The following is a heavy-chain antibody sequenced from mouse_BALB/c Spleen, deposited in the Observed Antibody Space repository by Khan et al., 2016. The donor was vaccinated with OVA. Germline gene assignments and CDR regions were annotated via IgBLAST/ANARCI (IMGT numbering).Heavy chain of an antibody. CDR1: GFTFTDYY. CDR2: ISNRGTNP. D-gene: IGHD1-1*02. V-gene: IGHV5-12*02. Sequence: EVELVESGGGFMQPGGSLTLSCATSGFTFTDYYMYWVRQTPEKGLEWVAYISNRGTNPYYSDTLRGRFTISRDNAKNTPYLQMSRLKYEDTAMYYCARGGGGGGLAYWGQGTLVTVSA. J-gene: IGHJ3*01. CDR3: ARGGGGGGLAY.